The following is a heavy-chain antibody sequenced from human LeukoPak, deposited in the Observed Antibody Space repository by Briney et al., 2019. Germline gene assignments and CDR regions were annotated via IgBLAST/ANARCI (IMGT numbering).Heavy chain of an antibody. CDR3: ATEGFGEPYDAFDI. D-gene: IGHD3-10*01. CDR1: GYTLTDLS. CDR2: FDPEDGET. V-gene: IGHV1-24*01. Sequence: GASVKVSCKVSGYTLTDLSMHWVRQAPGKGLEWMGGFDPEDGETIYAQKFQDRVTMTEDTSTDTACMELSSLRSEVTAVYYCATEGFGEPYDAFDIWGQGTMVTVSS. J-gene: IGHJ3*02.